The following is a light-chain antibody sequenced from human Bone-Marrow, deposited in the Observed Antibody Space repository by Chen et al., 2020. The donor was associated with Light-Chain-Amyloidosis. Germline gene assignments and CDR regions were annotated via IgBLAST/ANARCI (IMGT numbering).Light chain of an antibody. CDR3: MQGSHWPFT. CDR2: KVS. V-gene: IGKV2-30*01. CDR1: QSLVYSDVNTY. J-gene: IGKJ5*01. Sequence: VVLTQPPLPLPFTLGQPGTISCKSTQSLVYSDVNTYLNWFQQRPGQSPRRLIYKVSNRDSGVPDRFSGSGSGTEFTLKISRVEAEDVEVYYCMQGSHWPFTFGQGTRLEIK.